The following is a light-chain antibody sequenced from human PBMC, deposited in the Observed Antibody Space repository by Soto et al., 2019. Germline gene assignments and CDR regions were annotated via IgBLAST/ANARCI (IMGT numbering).Light chain of an antibody. Sequence: EIVMTQSPATLSVSPGERATLSCRASQSVSSNLAWYQQKPGQAPRLLIYGASTRATGIPARFSGSGSGTEFTLPISSLQSEDFAVYYCQQYNNWPFTFGAGTKVDIK. J-gene: IGKJ3*01. V-gene: IGKV3-15*01. CDR3: QQYNNWPFT. CDR1: QSVSSN. CDR2: GAS.